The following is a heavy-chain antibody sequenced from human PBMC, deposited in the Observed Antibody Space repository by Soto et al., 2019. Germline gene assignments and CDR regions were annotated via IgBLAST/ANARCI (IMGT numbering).Heavy chain of an antibody. CDR3: AAEEGMDEVDYFYVMEV. D-gene: IGHD5-12*01. CDR2: IIPTFGKP. J-gene: IGHJ6*02. CDR1: GGSFSSLG. Sequence: QVKLEQSGAEVRQPGSSVKVSCKASGGSFSSLGLSWVRRAPGQGLEWMGGIIPTFGKPTYTQKFQARITITADESTRTGYMELTRLTSEDTAVYYCAAEEGMDEVDYFYVMEVWGQGTAVTV. V-gene: IGHV1-69*12.